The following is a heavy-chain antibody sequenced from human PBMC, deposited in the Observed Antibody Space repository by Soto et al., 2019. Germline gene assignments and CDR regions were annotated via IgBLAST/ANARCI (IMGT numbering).Heavy chain of an antibody. CDR1: GGSISSYY. V-gene: IGHV4-59*01. CDR3: ARVTGDGAFDI. D-gene: IGHD7-27*01. Sequence: SETLSLTCTVSGGSISSYYWSWIRQPPGKGLEWIGYIYYSGSTNYNPSLKSRVTISVDTSKNQFSLKLSSVTAADTAVYYCARVTGDGAFDIWGQGTMVPVSS. J-gene: IGHJ3*02. CDR2: IYYSGST.